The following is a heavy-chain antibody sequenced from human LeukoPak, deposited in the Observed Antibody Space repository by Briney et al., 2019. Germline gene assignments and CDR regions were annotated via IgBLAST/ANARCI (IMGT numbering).Heavy chain of an antibody. CDR1: GYTFTSYG. Sequence: ASVKVSCKASGYTFTSYGISWVRQAPGQGLEWMGWISAYNGNTNYAQKLQGRVTMTTDTSTSTAYMELRSLRSEDTAVYYCARDGGGVGALSPDYWGQGTLVTVSS. CDR3: ARDGGGVGALSPDY. J-gene: IGHJ4*02. V-gene: IGHV1-18*01. CDR2: ISAYNGNT. D-gene: IGHD1-26*01.